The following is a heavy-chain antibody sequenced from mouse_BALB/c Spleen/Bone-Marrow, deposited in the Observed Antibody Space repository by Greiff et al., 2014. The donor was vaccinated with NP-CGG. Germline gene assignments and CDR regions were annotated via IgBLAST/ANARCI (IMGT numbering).Heavy chain of an antibody. V-gene: IGHV14-3*02. CDR3: ASYVYGYYFDY. D-gene: IGHD2-2*01. CDR1: GFNVKDTY. CDR2: IDPANGNT. J-gene: IGHJ2*01. Sequence: EVKLQESGAELVKPGASVKLSCTASGFNVKDTYIHRVKQRPEQGLEWIGRIDPANGNTKYDPKFQGKATITADTSSNTAYLQLSSLTSEDTAVYYCASYVYGYYFDYWGQGTTLTVSS.